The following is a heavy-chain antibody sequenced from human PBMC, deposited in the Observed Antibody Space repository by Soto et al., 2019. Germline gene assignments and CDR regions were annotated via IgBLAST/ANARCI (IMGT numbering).Heavy chain of an antibody. CDR3: ARLAPHSNYDVGNYYYYYYYMDV. D-gene: IGHD4-4*01. Sequence: PSETLSLTCAVYGGSFSGYYWSWIRQPPGKGLEWIGEINHSGSTNYNPSLKSRVTISVDTSKNQFSLKLSSVTAADTAVYYCARLAPHSNYDVGNYYYYYYYMDVWGKGTTVTVSS. J-gene: IGHJ6*03. CDR2: INHSGST. V-gene: IGHV4-34*01. CDR1: GGSFSGYY.